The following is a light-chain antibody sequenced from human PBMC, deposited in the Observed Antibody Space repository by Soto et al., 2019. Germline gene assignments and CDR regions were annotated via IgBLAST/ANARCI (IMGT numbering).Light chain of an antibody. V-gene: IGKV4-1*01. Sequence: DIQMTQSPSSLSASVGDRVTITCRASQSISSYLNWYQQKPGQPPKXLIYWGSTRESGVPDRFSGSGSGTDFTLNISSLQAEDVEVYYGQQYYNTPLTFGGGTKVDIK. CDR2: WGS. CDR3: QQYYNTPLT. CDR1: QSISSY. J-gene: IGKJ4*01.